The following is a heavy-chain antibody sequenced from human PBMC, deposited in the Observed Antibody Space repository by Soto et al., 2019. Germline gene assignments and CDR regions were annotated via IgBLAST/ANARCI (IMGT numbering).Heavy chain of an antibody. CDR1: GGSIRSGDYY. CDR3: ARSLRLGPPFDY. CDR2: IYYSGST. D-gene: IGHD7-27*01. Sequence: PSETLSLTCTVSGGSIRSGDYYWSWIRQPPGKGLESIGYIYYSGSTYYNPSLKSRVTISVDTSKNQFSLKLSSVTAADTAVYYCARSLRLGPPFDYWSQGTLVTVSS. V-gene: IGHV4-30-4*01. J-gene: IGHJ4*02.